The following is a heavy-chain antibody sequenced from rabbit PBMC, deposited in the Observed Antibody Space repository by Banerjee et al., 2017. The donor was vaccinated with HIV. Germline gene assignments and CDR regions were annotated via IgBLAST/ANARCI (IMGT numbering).Heavy chain of an antibody. J-gene: IGHJ2*01. V-gene: IGHV1S45*01. CDR1: GFSFSSSYW. CDR2: IYAGSSGST. CDR3: ARWYGRSLDL. D-gene: IGHD8-1*01. Sequence: QEQLEESGGDLVKPEGSLTLTCTASGFSFSSSYWICWVRQAPGKGLEWIACIYAGSSGSTGYASWAKGRFTISKTSSTTVTLQMTSLTAADTATYFCARWYGRSLDLWGPGTLVTVS.